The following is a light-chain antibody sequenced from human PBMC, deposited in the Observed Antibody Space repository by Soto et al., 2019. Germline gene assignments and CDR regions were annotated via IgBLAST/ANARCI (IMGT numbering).Light chain of an antibody. CDR1: SSDVGGYNY. V-gene: IGLV2-14*03. CDR2: DVA. J-gene: IGLJ1*01. CDR3: SSYTSSTTFV. Sequence: QTVVTQPASVSGSPGQSITISCTGTSSDVGGYNYVSWYQQHPGKAPKLVISDVANRPSGVSNRFSGSKSGNTASLTISGLQAEDEAEYYCSSYTSSTTFVFGTGTKVTVL.